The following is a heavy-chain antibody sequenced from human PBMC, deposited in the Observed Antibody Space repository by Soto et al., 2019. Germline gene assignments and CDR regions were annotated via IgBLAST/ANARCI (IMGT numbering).Heavy chain of an antibody. CDR2: IYHSGST. D-gene: IGHD4-17*01. V-gene: IGHV4-38-2*02. CDR1: GYSISSGYY. CDR3: AREGTTVTTYYYYYGMDV. J-gene: IGHJ6*02. Sequence: SETLSLTCAVSGYSISSGYYWGWIRQPPGKGLEWIGSIYHSGSTYYNPSLKSRVTISVDTSKNQFSLKLSSVTAADTAVYYCAREGTTVTTYYYYYGMDVWGQGTTVTVSS.